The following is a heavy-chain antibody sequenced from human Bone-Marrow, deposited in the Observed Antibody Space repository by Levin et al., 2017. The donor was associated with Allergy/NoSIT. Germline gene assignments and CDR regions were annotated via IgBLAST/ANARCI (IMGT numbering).Heavy chain of an antibody. CDR2: IIPILGIA. Sequence: KISCKASGGTFSSYTISWVRQAPGQGLEWMGRIIPILGIANYVQKFQGRVTITADKSTSTAYMELSSLRSDDTAVYYCAREGATLPEISDWGQGTLVTVSS. CDR1: GGTFSSYT. J-gene: IGHJ4*02. V-gene: IGHV1-69*04. CDR3: AREGATLPEISD. D-gene: IGHD5-12*01.